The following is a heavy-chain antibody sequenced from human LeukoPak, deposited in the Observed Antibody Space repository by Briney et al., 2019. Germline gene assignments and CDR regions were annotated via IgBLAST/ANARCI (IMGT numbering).Heavy chain of an antibody. CDR3: ARLSPGGAGDPAFQH. J-gene: IGHJ1*01. Sequence: GESLKISCKGSGYSFTSYWISWVRQMPGKGPEWMGRIDPSDSYTNYSPSFQGHVTISADKSISTAYLQWSSLKASDTAMYYCARLSPGGAGDPAFQHWGQGTLVTVSS. CDR2: IDPSDSYT. D-gene: IGHD4-17*01. V-gene: IGHV5-10-1*01. CDR1: GYSFTSYW.